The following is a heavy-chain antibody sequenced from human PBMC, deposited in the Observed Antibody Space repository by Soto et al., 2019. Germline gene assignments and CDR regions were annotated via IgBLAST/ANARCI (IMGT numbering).Heavy chain of an antibody. J-gene: IGHJ4*02. CDR2: ISAYNGKT. CDR1: GYTFPSYG. CDR3: AREEKYYYGSESFFDY. Sequence: QVQLVQSGAEVKKPGASVKVSCKASGYTFPSYGISWVRQAPGQGLEWMGWISAYNGKTNYAQKLQGRVTMTTDTSTSTAYMELRSLRSDDTAVYYCAREEKYYYGSESFFDYWCQGTLVTVSS. D-gene: IGHD3-10*01. V-gene: IGHV1-18*01.